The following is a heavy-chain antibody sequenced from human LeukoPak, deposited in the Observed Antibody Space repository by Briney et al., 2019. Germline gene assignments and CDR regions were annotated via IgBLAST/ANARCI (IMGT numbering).Heavy chain of an antibody. Sequence: GGSLRLSCVASGFTFSSYWMSWVRQAPGKGLEWVANIKQDGSEKYYVDSVKGRFTISRDNAKNSLYLQMNSLRAGDTAVYYCARASAWEVVVLFDYWGQGTLVTVSS. CDR1: GFTFSSYW. CDR3: ARASAWEVVVLFDY. CDR2: IKQDGSEK. J-gene: IGHJ4*02. V-gene: IGHV3-7*03. D-gene: IGHD2-15*01.